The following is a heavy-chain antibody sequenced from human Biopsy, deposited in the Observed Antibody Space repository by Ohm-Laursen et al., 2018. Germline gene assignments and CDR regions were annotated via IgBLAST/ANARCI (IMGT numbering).Heavy chain of an antibody. Sequence: SETLSLTCTVSGDSVTKYYWSWIRQPPGKGLEWIGHIYYSVMTNYNPSLQSRVSISVDTSRNRVSLTLSSVTAADTAVYYCARDSGILNYGNFKYYHYYGMDVWGQGTKVTVSS. J-gene: IGHJ6*02. CDR3: ARDSGILNYGNFKYYHYYGMDV. CDR2: IYYSVMT. V-gene: IGHV4-59*02. CDR1: GDSVTKYY. D-gene: IGHD4-11*01.